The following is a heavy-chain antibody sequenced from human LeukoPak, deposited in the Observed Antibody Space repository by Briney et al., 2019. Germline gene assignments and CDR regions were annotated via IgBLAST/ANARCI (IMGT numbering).Heavy chain of an antibody. J-gene: IGHJ3*02. CDR1: GYSFTSYW. Sequence: GESLKISCKGSGYSFTSYWIGWVRQMPGKGLEWMGIIYPGDSDTRYSPSFQGQVTISADKSISTAYLQWSSLKASDTAMYYCARLGDFWSGYYKIGASDIWGQGTMVTVSS. D-gene: IGHD3-3*01. CDR2: IYPGDSDT. CDR3: ARLGDFWSGYYKIGASDI. V-gene: IGHV5-51*01.